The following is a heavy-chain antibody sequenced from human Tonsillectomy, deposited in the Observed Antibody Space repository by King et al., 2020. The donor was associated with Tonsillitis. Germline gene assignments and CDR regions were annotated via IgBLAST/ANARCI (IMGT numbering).Heavy chain of an antibody. D-gene: IGHD1-26*01. CDR2: IIPILGIA. CDR1: GGTFSSYA. CDR3: AREVGAESRGFDY. V-gene: IGHV1-69*04. J-gene: IGHJ4*02. Sequence: QVQLVQSGAEVKKPGSSVKVSCKASGGTFSSYAISWVRQAPGQGLEWMGRIIPILGIANYAQKFQGRVTITAGKSTSTAYMELSSLRSEDTAVYYCAREVGAESRGFDYWGQGTLVTVSS.